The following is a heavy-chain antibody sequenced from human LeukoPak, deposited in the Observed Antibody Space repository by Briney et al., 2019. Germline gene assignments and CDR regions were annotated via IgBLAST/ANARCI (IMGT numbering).Heavy chain of an antibody. V-gene: IGHV1-2*02. CDR3: ARGGGIVVVVADTQIFHWFDP. CDR1: GYTFTGYY. CDR2: INPNSGGT. D-gene: IGHD2-15*01. Sequence: ASVKVSCKASGYTFTGYYMHWVRQAPGQGLEWMGWINPNSGGTNYAQKFQGRVTMTRDTSISTAYMELSRLRSDDTAVYYCARGGGIVVVVADTQIFHWFDPWGQGTLVTVSS. J-gene: IGHJ5*02.